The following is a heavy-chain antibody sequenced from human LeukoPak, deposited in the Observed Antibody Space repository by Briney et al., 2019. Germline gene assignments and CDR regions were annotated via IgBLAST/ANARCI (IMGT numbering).Heavy chain of an antibody. Sequence: SETLSLTCTVSGGSISSSSYYWGWIRQPPGKGLEWIGSIYYSGSTYYNPSLKSRVTISVDTSKNQFSLKLSSVTAADTAVYYCARRRYSRYYYDSSGYGKNWFDPWGQGTLVTVSS. J-gene: IGHJ5*02. CDR3: ARRRYSRYYYDSSGYGKNWFDP. CDR2: IYYSGST. D-gene: IGHD3-22*01. V-gene: IGHV4-39*01. CDR1: GGSISSSSYY.